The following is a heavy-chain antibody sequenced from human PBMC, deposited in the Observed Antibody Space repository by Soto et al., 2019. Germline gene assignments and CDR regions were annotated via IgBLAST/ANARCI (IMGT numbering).Heavy chain of an antibody. Sequence: PSETLSLTCAVYGGSFSGYYWNWTRQPPGKGLEWIGEINHSGSTNYNPSLKSRVTISVDTSKNQFSLKLSSVTAADTAVYYCARATYYDFWSGYYPTDYYYYGMDVWGQGTTVTVSS. CDR3: ARATYYDFWSGYYPTDYYYYGMDV. CDR1: GGSFSGYY. V-gene: IGHV4-34*01. J-gene: IGHJ6*02. CDR2: INHSGST. D-gene: IGHD3-3*01.